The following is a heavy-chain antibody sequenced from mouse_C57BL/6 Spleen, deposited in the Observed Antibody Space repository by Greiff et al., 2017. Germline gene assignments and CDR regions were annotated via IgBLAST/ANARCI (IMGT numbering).Heavy chain of an antibody. V-gene: IGHV5-4*01. D-gene: IGHD4-1*01. CDR3: ARDRNWDRAMDY. CDR1: GFTFSSYA. J-gene: IGHJ4*01. Sequence: EVQRVESGGGLVKPGGSLKLSCAASGFTFSSYAMSWVRQTPEKRLEWVATISDGGSYTYYPDNVKGRFTISRDNAKNNLYLQMSQLKSEDTAMYYCARDRNWDRAMDYWGQGTSVTVSS. CDR2: ISDGGSYT.